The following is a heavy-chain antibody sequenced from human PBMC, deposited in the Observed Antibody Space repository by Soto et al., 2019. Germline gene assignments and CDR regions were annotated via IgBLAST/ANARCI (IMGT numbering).Heavy chain of an antibody. CDR1: GGSITSYH. CDR3: AREGRGSGGMRDNWFDP. Sequence: SETLSLTCIVSGGSITSYHWSWIRHLPGKGLECIGYIFYTGSTYYNPSLKSRLTMSIDTSKNQFSLKLNSVTAADTAVYYCAREGRGSGGMRDNWFDPWGQGTLVTVSS. V-gene: IGHV4-59*06. J-gene: IGHJ5*02. D-gene: IGHD3-10*01. CDR2: IFYTGST.